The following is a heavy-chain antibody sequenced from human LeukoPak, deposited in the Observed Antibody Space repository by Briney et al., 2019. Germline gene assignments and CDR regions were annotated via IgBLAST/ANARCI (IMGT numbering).Heavy chain of an antibody. CDR3: SRDLVTVTKGFDI. J-gene: IGHJ3*02. Sequence: PSETLSLTCAVSDDSFSSHYWTWIRQPPGKGLEWIGYISYIGSTNYNPSLKSRVTISIDTSKNQFSLKLSSVTAADTAVYYCSRDLVTVTKGFDIWGQGTMVSVSS. CDR1: DDSFSSHY. V-gene: IGHV4-59*11. D-gene: IGHD4-17*01. CDR2: ISYIGST.